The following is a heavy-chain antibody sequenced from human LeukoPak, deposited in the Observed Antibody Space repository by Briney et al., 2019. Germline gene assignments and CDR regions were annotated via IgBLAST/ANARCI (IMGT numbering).Heavy chain of an antibody. CDR1: GYTFTDYG. Sequence: GASVKVSCKASGYTFTDYGISWVRQAPGQGLEWMGWIRADDGHADYAEKFQGRVTLTRDTSTSTVYMELRSLRSDDTAVYYCARDRSNSDYWGQGSLVTVSS. J-gene: IGHJ4*02. CDR3: ARDRSNSDY. D-gene: IGHD6-13*01. CDR2: IRADDGHA. V-gene: IGHV1-18*01.